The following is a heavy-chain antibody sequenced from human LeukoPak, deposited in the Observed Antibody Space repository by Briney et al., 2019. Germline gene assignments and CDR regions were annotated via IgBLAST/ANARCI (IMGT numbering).Heavy chain of an antibody. CDR3: ARAGENHGILYYYYYMDV. D-gene: IGHD3-16*01. CDR2: IYHSGCT. V-gene: IGHV4-38-2*02. Sequence: KPSETLSLTCTVSGYSISSGYYWGWIRPPPGKGLEWIGSIYHSGCTYYNPSLKSRVTISVDTSKNQFSLKLSSVTAADTAVYYCARAGENHGILYYYYYMDVWGKGTTVTVSS. CDR1: GYSISSGYY. J-gene: IGHJ6*03.